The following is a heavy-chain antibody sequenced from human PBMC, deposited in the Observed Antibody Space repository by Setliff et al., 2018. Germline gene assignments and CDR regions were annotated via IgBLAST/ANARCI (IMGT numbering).Heavy chain of an antibody. CDR3: VRDAGDGYGVDAYAGGGFDI. J-gene: IGHJ3*02. D-gene: IGHD4-17*01. CDR2: FRPSGKT. CDR1: GSAISSGHY. V-gene: IGHV4-38-2*02. Sequence: PSETLSLTCAVSGSAISSGHYWGWIRQPPGKGLEWIGSFRPSGKTYYNPSLKSRVTISVDTSKKHFSLKLTSVTAADTAVYYCVRDAGDGYGVDAYAGGGFDIWGQGTVVTVSS.